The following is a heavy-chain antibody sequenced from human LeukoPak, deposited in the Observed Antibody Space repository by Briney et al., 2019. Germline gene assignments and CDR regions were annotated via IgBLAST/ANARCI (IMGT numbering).Heavy chain of an antibody. CDR1: GYTFTSYD. CDR2: INPSGGST. V-gene: IGHV1-46*01. Sequence: ASVKVSCKASGYTFTSYDINWVRQATGQGLEWMGIINPSGGSTSYAQKFQGRVTMTRDMSTSTVYMELSSLRSEDTAVYYCARDNDSSGYYYDYWGQGTLVTVSS. D-gene: IGHD3-22*01. J-gene: IGHJ4*02. CDR3: ARDNDSSGYYYDY.